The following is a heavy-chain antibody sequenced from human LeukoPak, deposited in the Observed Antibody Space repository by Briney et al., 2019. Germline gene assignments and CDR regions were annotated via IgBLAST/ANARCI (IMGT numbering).Heavy chain of an antibody. CDR3: ARLIVGSSSTGWFDP. CDR1: GYTFTGYW. V-gene: IGHV5-51*01. Sequence: GESLKISCQSSGYTFTGYWIGGVRQMPGKGLQWMGIIYPGDSDTTYSPSFQGQVTISADKSISTAYLQWSSLKASDTAIYYCARLIVGSSSTGWFDPWGQGTLVTVSS. J-gene: IGHJ5*02. D-gene: IGHD6-6*01. CDR2: IYPGDSDT.